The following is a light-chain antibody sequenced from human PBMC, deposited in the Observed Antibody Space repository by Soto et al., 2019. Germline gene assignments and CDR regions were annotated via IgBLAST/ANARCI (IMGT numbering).Light chain of an antibody. Sequence: DIQMTQSPSSLSASVGDRVTITCRASQSISSYLNWYQQKPGKAPKLLIFAASSLQSGVPSRFSGSGSGTDFAFTIRNLHPEAFAPYFCQQSFSTPLTVGGGTKVDSK. CDR2: AAS. V-gene: IGKV1-39*01. J-gene: IGKJ4*01. CDR1: QSISSY. CDR3: QQSFSTPLT.